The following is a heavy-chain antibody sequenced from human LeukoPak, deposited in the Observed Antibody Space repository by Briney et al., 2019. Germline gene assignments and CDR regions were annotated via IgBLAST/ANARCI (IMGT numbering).Heavy chain of an antibody. V-gene: IGHV1-69*04. J-gene: IGHJ4*02. CDR3: ARDLLYSSSSLTFDY. D-gene: IGHD6-6*01. CDR2: IIPILGIA. CDR1: GGTFSSYT. Sequence: SVKVSCKASGGTFSSYTISWVRQAPGQGLEWMGRIIPILGIANYAQKFQGRVTITADKSTSTAYMELSSLRSEDTAVYYCARDLLYSSSSLTFDYWGQGTLVTVSP.